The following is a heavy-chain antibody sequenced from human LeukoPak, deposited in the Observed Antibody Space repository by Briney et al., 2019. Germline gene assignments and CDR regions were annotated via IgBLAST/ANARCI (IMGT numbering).Heavy chain of an antibody. Sequence: SVKVSYKASGGTFSSYAISWVRQAPGQGLEWMGGIIPIFGTANYAQKFQGRVTITADESTSTAYMELSSLRSEDTAVYYCARAEYQLPGPYYYGMDVWGKGTTVTVSS. D-gene: IGHD2-2*01. CDR3: ARAEYQLPGPYYYGMDV. V-gene: IGHV1-69*13. J-gene: IGHJ6*04. CDR1: GGTFSSYA. CDR2: IIPIFGTA.